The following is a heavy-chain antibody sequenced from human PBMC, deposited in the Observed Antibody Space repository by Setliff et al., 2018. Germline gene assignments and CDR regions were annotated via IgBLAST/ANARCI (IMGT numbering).Heavy chain of an antibody. CDR2: IVPIFVGA. CDR1: GYTFTDYY. CDR3: VCGHRSQATSDF. Sequence: SVKVSCKASGYTFTDYYMHWVRQAPGQGLEWMGGIVPIFVGANYAQKFRDRVTMTADESTNTFYMELSSLTSEDTAVYFCVCGHRSQATSDFWGQGTLVTVSS. J-gene: IGHJ4*02. V-gene: IGHV1-69*13. D-gene: IGHD2-21*01.